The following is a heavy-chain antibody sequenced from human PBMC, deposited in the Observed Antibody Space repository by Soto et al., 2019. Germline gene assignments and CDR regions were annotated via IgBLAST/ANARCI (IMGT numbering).Heavy chain of an antibody. J-gene: IGHJ4*02. D-gene: IGHD2-15*01. CDR3: AHRREDRGGLGNFDY. CDR2: IYWDDDK. Sequence: QITLKESGPTLVKPTQTLTLTCTFSGFSLSTSGVGVGWIRQPPGTALDWLALIYWDDDKRYSPSLRSRLTITKDTSKNQVALTRTNMDPVDTATYYCAHRREDRGGLGNFDYWGQGTLVTVSS. CDR1: GFSLSTSGVG. V-gene: IGHV2-5*02.